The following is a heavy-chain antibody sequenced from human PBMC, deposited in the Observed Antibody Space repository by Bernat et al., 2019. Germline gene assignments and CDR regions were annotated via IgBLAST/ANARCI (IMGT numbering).Heavy chain of an antibody. CDR1: GYTFTGYY. CDR2: INPNSGGT. V-gene: IGHV1-2*04. Sequence: QVQLVQSGAEVKEPGASVKVSCKASGYTFTGYYMHWVRQAPGQGLEWMGWINPNSGGTNYAQKFQGWVTMTRDTSISTAYMELSRLRSDDTAVYYCAREEGIAVAGIFNYYYGMDVWGQGTTVTVSS. CDR3: AREEGIAVAGIFNYYYGMDV. D-gene: IGHD6-19*01. J-gene: IGHJ6*02.